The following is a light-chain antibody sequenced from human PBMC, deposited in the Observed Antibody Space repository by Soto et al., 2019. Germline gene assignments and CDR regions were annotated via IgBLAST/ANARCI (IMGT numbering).Light chain of an antibody. Sequence: EIVLTQSPGTLSWSPGERATLSCRASERLSSVYLAWYQQRPGQPPRLLIYCASNRATGIPDRFSGSGSGTDVTLIINRLELEDVAIYYCQQYGGAPRITVGQGTRLEIQ. CDR3: QQYGGAPRIT. V-gene: IGKV3-20*01. CDR2: CAS. J-gene: IGKJ5*01. CDR1: ERLSSVY.